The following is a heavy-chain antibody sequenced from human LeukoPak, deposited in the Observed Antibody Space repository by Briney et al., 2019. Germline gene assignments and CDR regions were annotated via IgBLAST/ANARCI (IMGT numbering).Heavy chain of an antibody. CDR1: GFTFSSYS. D-gene: IGHD2-21*01. Sequence: PGGSLRVSCAASGFTFSSYSMNWVRQAPGKGLEWVSYISSSGSTIYYADSVKGRFTISRDNAKNSLYLQMNSLRAEDTAVYYCARDRTRETTSILWPSRSRHFDIWGQGTMVTVSS. V-gene: IGHV3-48*04. J-gene: IGHJ3*02. CDR2: ISSSGSTI. CDR3: ARDRTRETTSILWPSRSRHFDI.